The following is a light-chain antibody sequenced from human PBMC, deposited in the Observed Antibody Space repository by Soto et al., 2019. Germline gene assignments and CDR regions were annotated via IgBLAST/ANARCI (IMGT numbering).Light chain of an antibody. Sequence: DIQMTQSPSVVSASVGDRVTISCRTSQDITNYLVWFQQKPGKVPERLIYGATNLQSGVPSRFSGGGSGTEFTLTISSLQPEDFATYYCLQHNRYPWTFGQGTKVDIK. V-gene: IGKV1-17*03. CDR1: QDITNY. CDR3: LQHNRYPWT. CDR2: GAT. J-gene: IGKJ1*01.